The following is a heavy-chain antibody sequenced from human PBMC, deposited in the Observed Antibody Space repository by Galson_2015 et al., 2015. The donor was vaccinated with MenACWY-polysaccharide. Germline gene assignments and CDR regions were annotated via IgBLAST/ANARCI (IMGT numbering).Heavy chain of an antibody. J-gene: IGHJ6*02. CDR1: GGSISSGGYY. Sequence: TLSLTCTVSGGSISSGGYYWSWIRQDPGKGLEWIGHIYYSGSTYYNPSLKSRVTISVDTSKNQFSLKLSSVTAADTAVYYCARGGRDCSSISCYKGDYYYYYGMDVWGQGTTVTVSS. CDR3: ARGGRDCSSISCYKGDYYYYYGMDV. CDR2: IYYSGST. D-gene: IGHD2-2*02. V-gene: IGHV4-31*03.